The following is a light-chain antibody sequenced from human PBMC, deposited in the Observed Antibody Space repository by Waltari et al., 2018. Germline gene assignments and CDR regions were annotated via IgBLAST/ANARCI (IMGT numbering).Light chain of an antibody. CDR1: QRFRSS. Sequence: EIVMTQSPALLSVSPGEGATPSCRASQRFRSSLAWYQQQPGQAPRLLIFGASTRATGIPARFSGSGSGTEFTLSITSLQSEDSALYFCQHYNKLPLTFGGGTKVEIK. CDR2: GAS. J-gene: IGKJ4*01. V-gene: IGKV3-15*01. CDR3: QHYNKLPLT.